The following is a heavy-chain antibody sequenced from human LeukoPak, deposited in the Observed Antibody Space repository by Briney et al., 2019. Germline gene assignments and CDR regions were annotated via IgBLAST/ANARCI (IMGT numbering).Heavy chain of an antibody. D-gene: IGHD1-26*01. CDR3: ARDSGSGNNDY. V-gene: IGHV1-18*01. Sequence: ASVKVSCEASGYIFSNFFSSYGITWVRQAPGQGLEWMGWISPYNGKTKFAQKFQGIVTMTTETSTSTAYMELRRLRSDDTAVYYCARDSGSGNNDYWGQGTLVTVSS. J-gene: IGHJ4*02. CDR2: ISPYNGKT. CDR1: GYIFSNFFSSYG.